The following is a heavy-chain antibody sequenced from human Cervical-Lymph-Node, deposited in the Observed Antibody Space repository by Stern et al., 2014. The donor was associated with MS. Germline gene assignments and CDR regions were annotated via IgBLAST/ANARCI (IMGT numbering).Heavy chain of an antibody. CDR3: ARADGTVGSDY. V-gene: IGHV3-33*01. D-gene: IGHD4-11*01. Sequence: VQLVQSGGGAVQPGRSLRLSFAESGFSLGIHGMHWARQAPCKVLDWVGVIWYYGSKKYYADSVKRRFTISRDMSKNTVYLQMNDQRVEDTAMYYCARADGTVGSDYWGQGTLVTVSS. J-gene: IGHJ4*02. CDR2: IWYYGSKK. CDR1: GFSLGIHG.